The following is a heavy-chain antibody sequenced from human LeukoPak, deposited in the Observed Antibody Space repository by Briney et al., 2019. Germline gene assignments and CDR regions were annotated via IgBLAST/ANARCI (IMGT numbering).Heavy chain of an antibody. CDR1: RHTVISYD. Sequence: ASVKASCKASRHTVISYDTHWVRQAPGQGLEWMGIINPSGGSTSYAQKFQGRVTMTRDTSTSTVYMELSRLRSEDTAVYYCARGGYGDRIDYWGQGTLVSVSS. CDR2: INPSGGST. CDR3: ARGGYGDRIDY. D-gene: IGHD4-17*01. V-gene: IGHV1-46*01. J-gene: IGHJ4*02.